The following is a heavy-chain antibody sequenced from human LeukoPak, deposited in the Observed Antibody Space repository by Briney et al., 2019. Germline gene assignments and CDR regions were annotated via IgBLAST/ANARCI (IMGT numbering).Heavy chain of an antibody. Sequence: PSETLSLTCTVSGGSISSSSYYWGWIRQPPGKGLEWIGSIYYSGSTYYNPSLKSRVTMSVDTSKNQFSLKLSSVTAADTAVYYCARENPSEAVAGTARAFDIWGQGTMVTVSS. CDR3: ARENPSEAVAGTARAFDI. V-gene: IGHV4-39*07. CDR1: GGSISSSSYY. CDR2: IYYSGST. D-gene: IGHD6-19*01. J-gene: IGHJ3*02.